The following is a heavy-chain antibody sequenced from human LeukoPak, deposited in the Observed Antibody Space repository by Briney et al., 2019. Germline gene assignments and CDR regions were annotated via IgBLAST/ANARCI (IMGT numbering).Heavy chain of an antibody. V-gene: IGHV3-33*01. CDR3: ARDRGNDYFDS. CDR2: TWSDGRSE. J-gene: IGHJ4*02. CDR1: GVSLSSHG. Sequence: KPGGSLRLSCVVSGVSLSSHGMHWVRQAPGKGLEWLTFTWSDGRSEYYADSVKGRFTVSRDNSKNTVYLQINSLRVEDTAAYYCARDRGNDYFDSWGQGTLVTVSS.